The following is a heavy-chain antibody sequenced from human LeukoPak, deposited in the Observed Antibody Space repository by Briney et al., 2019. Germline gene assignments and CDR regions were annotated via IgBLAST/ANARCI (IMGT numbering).Heavy chain of an antibody. CDR1: GYTFTGYY. CDR2: INPNSGGT. D-gene: IGHD3-22*01. Sequence: ASVKVSCKASGYTFTGYYMHWVRQAPGQGLEWMGWINPNSGGTNYAQKFQGRVTMTRDTSTSTAYMELSRLRSDDTAVYYCARDNYYDSSGYYYDDSRRSFDPWGQGTLVTVSS. V-gene: IGHV1-2*02. J-gene: IGHJ5*02. CDR3: ARDNYYDSSGYYYDDSRRSFDP.